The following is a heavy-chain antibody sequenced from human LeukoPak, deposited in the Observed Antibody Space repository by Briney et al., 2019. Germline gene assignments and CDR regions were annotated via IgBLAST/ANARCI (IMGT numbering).Heavy chain of an antibody. CDR1: GFTVSSNY. CDR2: IYSGGST. V-gene: IGHV3-53*01. CDR3: ARVAAAGRWYFDY. J-gene: IGHJ4*02. Sequence: GGSLRLSCAASGFTVSSNYMSWVRQAPGKGLEWVSVIYSGGSTYYADSVKGRFTISRDNSKNTLYLQMNSLRAEDTAVYYCARVAAAGRWYFDYWGQGTLVTVSS. D-gene: IGHD6-13*01.